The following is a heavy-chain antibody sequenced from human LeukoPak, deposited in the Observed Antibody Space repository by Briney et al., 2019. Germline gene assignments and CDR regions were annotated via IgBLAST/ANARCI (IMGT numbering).Heavy chain of an antibody. Sequence: PSETLSLTCTVSGGSISSGDYYWSWIRQPPGKGLEWIGYIYYSGSTYYNPSLKSRVTISVDTSKNQFSLKLSSVTAADTAVYYCASTTSAGALAFDIWGQGTMVTVSS. V-gene: IGHV4-30-4*01. J-gene: IGHJ3*02. CDR1: GGSISSGDYY. CDR3: ASTTSAGALAFDI. CDR2: IYYSGST. D-gene: IGHD1-14*01.